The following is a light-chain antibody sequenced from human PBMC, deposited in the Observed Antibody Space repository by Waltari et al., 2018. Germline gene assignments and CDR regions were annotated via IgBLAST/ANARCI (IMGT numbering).Light chain of an antibody. CDR2: DVS. CDR1: SSDIGYYIY. V-gene: IGLV2-14*03. Sequence: QSALTQPASVSGSPGQSITISCTGTSSDIGYYIYVSWYQQHPGKAPKLLIYDVSKRPSGVSNRFSGSKSGNTASLTISGLQAEDEADYYCSSYTTSSTVVFGGGTKLTVL. J-gene: IGLJ2*01. CDR3: SSYTTSSTVV.